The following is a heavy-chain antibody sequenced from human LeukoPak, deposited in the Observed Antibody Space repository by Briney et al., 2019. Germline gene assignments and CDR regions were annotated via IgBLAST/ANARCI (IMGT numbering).Heavy chain of an antibody. V-gene: IGHV3-48*01. CDR2: ISSSSSTI. D-gene: IGHD3-22*01. CDR1: GFTFSSYS. Sequence: GGSLRLSCAASGFTFSSYSMNWVRQAPGKGLEWVSYISSSSSTIYYADSVKGRFTISRDNAKNSLYLQMNSLRAEDTAVYYCAREEYYYDSSGDLDYWGQGILVTVSS. CDR3: AREEYYYDSSGDLDY. J-gene: IGHJ4*02.